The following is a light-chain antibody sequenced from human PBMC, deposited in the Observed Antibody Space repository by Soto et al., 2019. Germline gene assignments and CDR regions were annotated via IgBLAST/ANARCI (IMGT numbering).Light chain of an antibody. V-gene: IGKV3-20*01. CDR2: GAS. J-gene: IGKJ1*01. CDR1: QSVSSNF. Sequence: EVVLTQSPGTLSLSPGERVTLSCRASQSVSSNFLAWYQQKPGQAPRLLIYGASSRATGIPDRFSGSGSGTDFILTISRLEPEDFAVYYCQQYGRSSWTFGQGTKVEIK. CDR3: QQYGRSSWT.